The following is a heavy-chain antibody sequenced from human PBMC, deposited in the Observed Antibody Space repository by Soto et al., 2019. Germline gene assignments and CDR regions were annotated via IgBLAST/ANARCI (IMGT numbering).Heavy chain of an antibody. J-gene: IGHJ3*02. V-gene: IGHV3-21*01. CDR3: ARRGSEVTTGGGALDM. CDR2: ISIISTYI. Sequence: EVELVESGGGLVKPGGSLRLSCLASRFRFSDYTMTWVRQAPGKGLEWVSSISIISTYIYYGDSVKGRFTISRDNAKNSLYLQMNSLRVEDTAVYYCARRGSEVTTGGGALDMWGQVTMVTVSS. CDR1: RFRFSDYT. D-gene: IGHD4-17*01.